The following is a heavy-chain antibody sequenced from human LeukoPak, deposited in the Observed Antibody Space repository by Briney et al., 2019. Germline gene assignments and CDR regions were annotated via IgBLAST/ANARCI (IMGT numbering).Heavy chain of an antibody. Sequence: ASVKVSCKASGYTFTSYGISWVRQAPGQGLEWMGWISAYNGNTNYAQKLQGRVTMTTDTSTSTACMELRSLRSDDTAVYYCARIPIVVVPLGSLDYWGQGTLVTVSA. V-gene: IGHV1-18*01. CDR2: ISAYNGNT. J-gene: IGHJ4*02. CDR3: ARIPIVVVPLGSLDY. D-gene: IGHD2-2*01. CDR1: GYTFTSYG.